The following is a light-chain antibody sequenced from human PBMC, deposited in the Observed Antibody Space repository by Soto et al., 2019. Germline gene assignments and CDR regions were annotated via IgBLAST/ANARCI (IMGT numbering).Light chain of an antibody. J-gene: IGLJ2*01. CDR1: SSNIGAGYD. CDR2: GNS. V-gene: IGLV1-40*01. Sequence: QSVLTQPPSVSGAPGQRVTISCTGRSSNIGAGYDVHWYQQFPGTAPKLLIYGNSNRPSGVPDRFSGSESGTSASLAITGLQAEDEADYYCQSYDSSLSGHAVFGGGTKVTVL. CDR3: QSYDSSLSGHAV.